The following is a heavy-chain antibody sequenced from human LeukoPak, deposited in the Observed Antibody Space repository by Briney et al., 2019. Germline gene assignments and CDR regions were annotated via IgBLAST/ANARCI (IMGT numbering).Heavy chain of an antibody. CDR3: ASGTTVTNFAY. CDR2: SENS. Sequence: SETLSLTCTVSGDSISSGSYYWSWVRQPPGKGLEWIGNSENSNYNPSLASRLTISVDTSKNQFSLSLTSVTAADTAVYYCASGTTVTNFAYWGQGTLVTVSS. D-gene: IGHD4-17*01. J-gene: IGHJ4*02. V-gene: IGHV4-61*01. CDR1: GDSISSGSYY.